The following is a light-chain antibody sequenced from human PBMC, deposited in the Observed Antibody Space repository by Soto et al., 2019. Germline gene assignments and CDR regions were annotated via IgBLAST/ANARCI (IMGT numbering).Light chain of an antibody. CDR3: ETCDRNTEV. CDR2: LEGTGSY. Sequence: QPVLTQSSSASASLGSSVKLTCTLSSGHSSYIIAWHQQQPGKAPRYLMKLEGTGSYNKGSGVPDRFSGSSSGADRYLTISTLQFEDEADYYCETCDRNTEVFGEGTMLTVL. CDR1: SGHSSYI. J-gene: IGLJ2*01. V-gene: IGLV4-60*02.